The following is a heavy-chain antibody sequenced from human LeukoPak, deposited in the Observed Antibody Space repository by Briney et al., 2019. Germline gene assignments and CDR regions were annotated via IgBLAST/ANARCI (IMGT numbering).Heavy chain of an antibody. J-gene: IGHJ4*02. CDR3: TTVQGRPY. D-gene: IGHD6-6*01. CDR1: GFTFSTYA. CDR2: INTKTAGGTA. Sequence: PGGSLRLSCAASGFTFSTYAMNWVRQAPGKGLEWVGRINTKTAGGTADYAAPVKGRFSISRDDSKNTLYLQMNSLKTEDTAVYYCTTVQGRPYWGQGTLVTVSS. V-gene: IGHV3-15*01.